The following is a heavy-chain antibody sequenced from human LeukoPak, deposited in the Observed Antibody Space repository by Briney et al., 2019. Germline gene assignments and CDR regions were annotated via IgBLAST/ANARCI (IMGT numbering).Heavy chain of an antibody. Sequence: GRSLRLSCAASGFTFSSYGMHWVRQAPGKGLEWVAVIWYDGSNKYYVDSVKGRFTISRDNSKNTLYLQMNSLRAEDTAVYYCASHSGYDFGFDYWGQGTLVTVSS. J-gene: IGHJ4*02. CDR2: IWYDGSNK. D-gene: IGHD5-12*01. V-gene: IGHV3-33*01. CDR1: GFTFSSYG. CDR3: ASHSGYDFGFDY.